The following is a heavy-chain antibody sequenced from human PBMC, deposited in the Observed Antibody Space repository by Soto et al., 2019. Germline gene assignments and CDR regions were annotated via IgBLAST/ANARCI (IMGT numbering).Heavy chain of an antibody. Sequence: GGSLRLSCAASGFTFSSYGMHWVRQAPGKGLEWVAVISYDGSNKYYADSVKGRFTISRDNSKNTLYLQMNSLRAEDTAVYYCAKDRGSGSYFGDYWGQGTLVTV. J-gene: IGHJ4*02. V-gene: IGHV3-30*18. CDR2: ISYDGSNK. CDR3: AKDRGSGSYFGDY. D-gene: IGHD3-10*01. CDR1: GFTFSSYG.